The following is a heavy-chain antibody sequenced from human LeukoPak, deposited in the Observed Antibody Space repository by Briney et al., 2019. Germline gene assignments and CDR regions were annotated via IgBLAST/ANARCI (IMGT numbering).Heavy chain of an antibody. CDR3: ATDQDHGYFRQ. V-gene: IGHV3-23*01. Sequence: GGSLRLSCGASGFTFTTYAMTWVRQAPGKGLEWVSSITGSGGSTYYGDSVKGRFTISRDNAKNTLYLDMNSLRAEDTAVFYCATDQDHGYFRQWGQGSLVIVSS. CDR1: GFTFTTYA. D-gene: IGHD3-22*01. CDR2: ITGSGGST. J-gene: IGHJ1*01.